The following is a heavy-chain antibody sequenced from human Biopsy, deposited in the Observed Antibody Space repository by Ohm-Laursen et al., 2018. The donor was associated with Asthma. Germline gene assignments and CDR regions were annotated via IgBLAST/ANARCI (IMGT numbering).Heavy chain of an antibody. CDR3: ARASVAASSNWFDP. D-gene: IGHD6-19*01. J-gene: IGHJ5*02. Sequence: SETLSLTCTVSGGSIGIYYWGWIRQPPGKGLEYIGYTHYSGTTNTDPSLTGRVTMSVDTSKNQFSLKLSSVTAADTAVYYCARASVAASSNWFDPWGQGTLVTVSS. CDR1: GGSIGIYY. CDR2: THYSGTT. V-gene: IGHV4-59*08.